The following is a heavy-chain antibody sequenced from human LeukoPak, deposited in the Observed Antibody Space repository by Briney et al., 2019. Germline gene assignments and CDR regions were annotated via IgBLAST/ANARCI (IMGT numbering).Heavy chain of an antibody. CDR2: ISPYNGYT. CDR3: ARVGASYDGLIDY. J-gene: IGHJ4*02. Sequence: GASVKVSCKASGYTFINSAIGWVRQAPGQGLEWMGWISPYNGYTKYAERLQGRVTMTTDTPTRTAYMELRSLRSDYTAMYYCARVGASYDGLIDYWGQGTRVTVSS. D-gene: IGHD1-26*01. V-gene: IGHV1-18*01. CDR1: GYTFINSA.